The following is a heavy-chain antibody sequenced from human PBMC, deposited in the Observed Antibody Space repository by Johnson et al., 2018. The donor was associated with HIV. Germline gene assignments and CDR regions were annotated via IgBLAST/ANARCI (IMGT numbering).Heavy chain of an antibody. CDR2: IYSGGST. Sequence: VQLVESGGDLVQPGGSLRLSCTASGFTVSANYMSWVRQAPGKGLEWVSGIYSGGSTYSADSVKRRFSISRDNSKNTLYLQMNSLRAEDSAVYYCARDRRAQFGFWSNAGIAAAATDAFDIWGQGTMVTVSS. V-gene: IGHV3-66*01. D-gene: IGHD6-13*01. J-gene: IGHJ3*02. CDR1: GFTVSANY. CDR3: ARDRRAQFGFWSNAGIAAAATDAFDI.